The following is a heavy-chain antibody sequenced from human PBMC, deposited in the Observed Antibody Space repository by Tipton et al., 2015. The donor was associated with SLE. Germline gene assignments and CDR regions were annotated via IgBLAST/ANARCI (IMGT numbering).Heavy chain of an antibody. CDR2: IYYSGST. D-gene: IGHD3-3*01. V-gene: IGHV4-59*01. CDR3: ARGDYDFWSGYLYSFDY. J-gene: IGHJ4*02. Sequence: GLVKPSETLSLTCTVSGGSISSYYWSWIRQPPGKGLEWIGYIYYSGSTNYNPSLKSRVTISVDTSKNQFSLKLSSVTAADTAVYYCARGDYDFWSGYLYSFDYWGQGTLVTVSS. CDR1: GGSISSYY.